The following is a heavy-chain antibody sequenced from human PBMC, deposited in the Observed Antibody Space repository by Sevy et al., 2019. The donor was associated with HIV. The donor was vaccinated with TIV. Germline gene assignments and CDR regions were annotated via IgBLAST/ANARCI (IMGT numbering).Heavy chain of an antibody. CDR1: TFTFSDYY. Sequence: GGSLRLSCAASTFTFSDYYMTWIRQAPGKGLEWVSHISSGGSNKYYADSVKGRFTISRDNAKNSLYLQMNSLSAEDTAVYYCARDLSSGWYGVGDYWGQGTLVTVSS. V-gene: IGHV3-11*04. CDR2: ISSGGSNK. J-gene: IGHJ4*02. CDR3: ARDLSSGWYGVGDY. D-gene: IGHD6-19*01.